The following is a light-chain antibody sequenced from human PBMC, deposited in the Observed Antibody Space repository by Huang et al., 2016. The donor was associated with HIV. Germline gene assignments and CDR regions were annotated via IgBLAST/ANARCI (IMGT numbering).Light chain of an antibody. Sequence: EIVLTQSPATLSLSPGERATLSCRASQSVGGYLAWYQQKPGQAPRLLIYDTSTRATGIPARFRCSGSETDFTLTISSLEPEDLAVYYCQQPGSFGQGTKVDIK. CDR2: DTS. J-gene: IGKJ2*01. CDR1: QSVGGY. V-gene: IGKV3-11*01. CDR3: QQPGS.